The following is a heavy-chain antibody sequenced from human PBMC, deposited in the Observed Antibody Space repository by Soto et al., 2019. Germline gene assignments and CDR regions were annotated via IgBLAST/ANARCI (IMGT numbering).Heavy chain of an antibody. CDR3: ALSEYGDAFDI. J-gene: IGHJ3*02. CDR1: GCTFSSYA. V-gene: IGHV1-69*13. Sequence: ASVKVSCKASGCTFSSYAISWVRQAPGQGLEWMGGIIPIFGTANYAQKFQGRVTITADESTSTAYMELSSLRSEDTAVYYCALSEYGDAFDIWGQGTMSIVS. D-gene: IGHD4-17*01. CDR2: IIPIFGTA.